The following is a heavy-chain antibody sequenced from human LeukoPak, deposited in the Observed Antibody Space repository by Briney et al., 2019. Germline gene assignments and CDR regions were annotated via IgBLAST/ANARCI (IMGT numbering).Heavy chain of an antibody. CDR2: INPYIGNT. CDR1: GYTFTNYG. V-gene: IGHV1-18*01. J-gene: IGHJ4*02. CDR3: ARVTGSSISSRSLLY. D-gene: IGHD6-13*01. Sequence: ASVKLACNASGYTFTNYGINWVRQAPGQVLEWMGQINPYIGNTIYAQRLQGRVTLPTDTSTRTSYMELRSLTSADTAIYYCARVTGSSISSRSLLYWGQGTLVTVSS.